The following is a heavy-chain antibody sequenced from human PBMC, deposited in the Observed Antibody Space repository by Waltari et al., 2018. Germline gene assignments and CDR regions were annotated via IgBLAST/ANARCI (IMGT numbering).Heavy chain of an antibody. D-gene: IGHD6-13*01. CDR1: GGSISSSSSY. Sequence: QLQLQESGPGLVKPSETLSLTCTVPGGSISSSSSYWGWIRQPPGKGLEWIGSIYYSGSTYYNPSLKSRVTISVDTSKNQFSLKLSSVTAADTAVYYCARFRLNYSSSWYCAFDIWGQGTMVTVSS. CDR2: IYYSGST. J-gene: IGHJ3*02. V-gene: IGHV4-39*01. CDR3: ARFRLNYSSSWYCAFDI.